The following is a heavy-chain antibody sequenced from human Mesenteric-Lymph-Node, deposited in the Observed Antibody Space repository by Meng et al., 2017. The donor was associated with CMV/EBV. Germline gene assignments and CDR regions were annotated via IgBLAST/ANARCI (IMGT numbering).Heavy chain of an antibody. CDR2: IKSKTDGGTT. CDR3: TTAYSGGYKD. D-gene: IGHD1-26*01. J-gene: IGHJ4*02. V-gene: IGHV3-15*01. Sequence: GESLKISCAASGFTVSNAWMSWVRQAPGKGLEWVGRIKSKTDGGTTDYAAPVKGRFTISRDDSKNTLDLQMNSLKTEDTAVYYCTTAYSGGYKDWGQGTLVTVSS. CDR1: GFTVSNAW.